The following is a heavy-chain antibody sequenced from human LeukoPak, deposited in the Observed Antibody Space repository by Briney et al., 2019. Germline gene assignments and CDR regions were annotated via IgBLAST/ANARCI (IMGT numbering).Heavy chain of an antibody. Sequence: ASVKLSCKASGYTFTSYGISWVRQAPGQGLEWMGWISAYNGNTNYAQKLQGRVTMTTDTSTSTAYMELRSLRSDDTAVYYCALSIVVVPAAPTDAFDIWGQGTMVTVSS. D-gene: IGHD2-2*01. J-gene: IGHJ3*02. CDR1: GYTFTSYG. CDR2: ISAYNGNT. CDR3: ALSIVVVPAAPTDAFDI. V-gene: IGHV1-18*01.